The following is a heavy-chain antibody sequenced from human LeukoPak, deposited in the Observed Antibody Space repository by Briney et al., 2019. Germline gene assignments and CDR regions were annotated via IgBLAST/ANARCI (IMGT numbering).Heavy chain of an antibody. CDR1: GYTFTSYY. V-gene: IGHV1-46*01. CDR3: VRETYYYDSSGYLYYFDY. J-gene: IGHJ4*02. Sequence: ASVKVSCKASGYTFTSYYMHWVRQAPGQGLEWMGIINPSGGSTSYAQKFQGRVTMTRDMSTSTVYMELSSLRSEDTAVYYCVRETYYYDSSGYLYYFDYWGQGTLVTVSS. CDR2: INPSGGST. D-gene: IGHD3-22*01.